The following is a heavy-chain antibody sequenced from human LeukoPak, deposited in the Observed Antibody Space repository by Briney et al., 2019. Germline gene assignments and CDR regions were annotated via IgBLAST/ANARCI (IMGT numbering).Heavy chain of an antibody. D-gene: IGHD6-13*01. V-gene: IGHV4-4*07. CDR2: IYTSGST. Sequence: SETLSLTCTVSGVSVTSYYWSWLRQPAGKGLEWIARIYTSGSTSYNPSLRSRLTMSVDTSKNQFSLNLSSVTAADTAVYYCARFTKDSSSSSGYYFDYWGQGTLVTVSS. CDR3: ARFTKDSSSSSGYYFDY. CDR1: GVSVTSYY. J-gene: IGHJ4*02.